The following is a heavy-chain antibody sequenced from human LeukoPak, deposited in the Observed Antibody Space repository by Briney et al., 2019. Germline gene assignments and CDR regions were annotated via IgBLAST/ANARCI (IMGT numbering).Heavy chain of an antibody. CDR2: ISSSSSTI. CDR1: GFTFSRYS. V-gene: IGHV3-48*01. Sequence: GGSLRLSCTASGFTFSRYSMNWVRQAPGRGLEWISYISSSSSTIYYADSVKGRLTVSRDNAKNSLYLQMNSLRAEDTAIYYCARDRDLSYYYMDVWGKGTTVIVSS. CDR3: ARDRDLSYYYMDV. J-gene: IGHJ6*03.